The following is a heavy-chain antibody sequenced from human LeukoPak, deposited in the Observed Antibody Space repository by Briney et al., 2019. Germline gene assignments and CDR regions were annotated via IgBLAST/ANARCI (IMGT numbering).Heavy chain of an antibody. CDR3: ARGGSSWYYFDY. J-gene: IGHJ4*02. CDR1: GYTLTSYD. CDR2: MNPNSGNT. V-gene: IGHV1-8*01. D-gene: IGHD6-13*01. Sequence: ASVKVSCKASGYTLTSYDINWVRQATGQGLEWMGWMNPNSGNTGYAQKFQGRVTMTRNTSISTAYMELSSLRSEDTAVYYCARGGSSWYYFDYWGQGTLVTVSS.